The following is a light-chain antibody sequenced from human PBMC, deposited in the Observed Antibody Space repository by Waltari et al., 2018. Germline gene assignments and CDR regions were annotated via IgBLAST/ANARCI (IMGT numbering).Light chain of an antibody. CDR3: QYYNNYELT. J-gene: IGKJ4*01. V-gene: IGKV1-5*03. CDR1: QRITNW. Sequence: DIQMTQSPSTLSASLGARVTLTCRASQRITNWLAWYQQKPGMAPKLLIYGVSTLESGVPSRFSGSGSGAEFTLTISSLQPDDFATYYCQYYNNYELTFGGGTKVEIK. CDR2: GVS.